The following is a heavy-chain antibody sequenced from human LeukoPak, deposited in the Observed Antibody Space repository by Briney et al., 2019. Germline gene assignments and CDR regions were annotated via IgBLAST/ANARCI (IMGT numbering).Heavy chain of an antibody. J-gene: IGHJ4*02. D-gene: IGHD4-23*01. CDR2: INQDGNDK. CDR1: GFTFSTYW. Sequence: PGGSLRLSCAASGFTFSTYWMNWVRQAPGKGLEWVANINQDGNDKYYVDSVRGRFTISRDNAKNSLYLQMNSLRVEDTAVYYCASRIVGTPDYIDYWGQGTLVTVSS. CDR3: ASRIVGTPDYIDY. V-gene: IGHV3-7*01.